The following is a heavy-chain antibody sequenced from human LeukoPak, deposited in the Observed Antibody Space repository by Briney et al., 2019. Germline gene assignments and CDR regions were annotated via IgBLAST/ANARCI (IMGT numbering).Heavy chain of an antibody. J-gene: IGHJ4*02. CDR1: GFTFSTYA. CDR3: AKTSRDYCDFFYFDY. V-gene: IGHV3-23*01. CDR2: LNHGGGST. Sequence: GGSLRLSCATSGFTFSTYAMSWVRQPPGKGLEWVSALNHGGGSTYYADSVKGRFTIFRDNSKNTLYLQISSLRVEDTAVYYCAKTSRDYCDFFYFDYWGQGTLVTVSS. D-gene: IGHD4-17*01.